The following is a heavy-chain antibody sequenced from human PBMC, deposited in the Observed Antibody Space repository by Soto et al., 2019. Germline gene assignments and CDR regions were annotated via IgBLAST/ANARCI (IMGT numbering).Heavy chain of an antibody. V-gene: IGHV1-69*06. Sequence: QVQLVQSGAEVKKPGSSVTVSCKASGGTFSGYAISWVRQAPGQGLEWMGGIIPIFGTANYAQKFQGRVTNAADKSTSTAYMELSSLGSEDTAGYYRARQQYGAGRGPYCYGMDVWGQGTTVTVSS. J-gene: IGHJ6*02. CDR3: ARQQYGAGRGPYCYGMDV. CDR1: GGTFSGYA. CDR2: IIPIFGTA. D-gene: IGHD3-10*01.